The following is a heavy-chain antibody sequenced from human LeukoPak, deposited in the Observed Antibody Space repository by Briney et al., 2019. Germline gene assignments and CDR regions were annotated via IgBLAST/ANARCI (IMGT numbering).Heavy chain of an antibody. D-gene: IGHD1-26*01. Sequence: SETLSLTCTVSAASISSNYWSWIRQPPGKGLEWIGYVYPSGSTNYNPSLKSRVTISVDTSKNQFSLKLSSVTTADTAVYYCARAGGSWQFDYWGQGTLVTVSS. V-gene: IGHV4-59*01. CDR2: VYPSGST. J-gene: IGHJ4*02. CDR1: AASISSNY. CDR3: ARAGGSWQFDY.